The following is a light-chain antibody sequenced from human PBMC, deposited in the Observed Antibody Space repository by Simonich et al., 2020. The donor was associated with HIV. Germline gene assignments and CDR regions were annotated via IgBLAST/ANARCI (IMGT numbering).Light chain of an antibody. CDR1: QSVLYSSNNKNY. J-gene: IGKJ1*01. V-gene: IGKV4-1*01. CDR3: QQYYSTPPT. CDR2: WAS. Sequence: DIVMTQSPDSLAVSLGERATINCKSSQSVLYSSNNKNYLAWYQQKPGHPPNLLIYWASTRESGVPDRFSASGSGTDFTLTNSSLQAEDVAIYYCQQYYSTPPTFGQGTKVEIK.